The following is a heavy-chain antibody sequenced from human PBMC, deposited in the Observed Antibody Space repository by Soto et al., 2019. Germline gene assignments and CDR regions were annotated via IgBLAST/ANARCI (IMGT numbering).Heavy chain of an antibody. CDR2: IYYSGST. J-gene: IGHJ4*02. D-gene: IGHD5-12*01. Sequence: QVQLQESGPGLVKPSETLSLTCTVSGGSISSYYWSWIRQPPGKGLEWIGYIYYSGSTNYNPFLKSRVTISVDTSKNQFSLKLSSVTAADTAVYYCARGYRWLDYWGQGTLVTVSS. V-gene: IGHV4-59*01. CDR3: ARGYRWLDY. CDR1: GGSISSYY.